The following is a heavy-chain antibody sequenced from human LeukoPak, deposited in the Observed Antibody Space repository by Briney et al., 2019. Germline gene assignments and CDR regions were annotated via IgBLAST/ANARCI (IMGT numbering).Heavy chain of an antibody. Sequence: QSGGSLRLSCAASGFTVSSNYMSWVRQAPGKGLEWVSVIYSGGSTYYSDSVKGRFTIYRDNSKNTLYLQMNSLRAEDTAVYYCARVGTAMVLVYWGQGTLVTVSS. D-gene: IGHD5-18*01. CDR1: GFTVSSNY. CDR2: IYSGGST. V-gene: IGHV3-53*01. CDR3: ARVGTAMVLVY. J-gene: IGHJ4*02.